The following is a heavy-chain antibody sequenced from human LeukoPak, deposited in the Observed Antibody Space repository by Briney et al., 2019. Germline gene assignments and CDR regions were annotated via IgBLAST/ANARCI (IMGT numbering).Heavy chain of an antibody. V-gene: IGHV4-34*01. CDR3: ARGQGQWLVPYYFDY. Sequence: SETLSLTCAVYGGSFSGYYWSWIRQPPVKGLEWIGEINHSGSTNYNPSLKSRVTISVDTSKNQFSLKLSSVTAADTAVYYCARGQGQWLVPYYFDYWGQGTLVTVSS. CDR1: GGSFSGYY. CDR2: INHSGST. D-gene: IGHD6-19*01. J-gene: IGHJ4*02.